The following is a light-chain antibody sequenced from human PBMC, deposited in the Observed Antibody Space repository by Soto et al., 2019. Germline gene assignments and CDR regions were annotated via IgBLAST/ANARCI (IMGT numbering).Light chain of an antibody. CDR3: QQYGSSPWT. Sequence: EIVMTQSPATLSVSPGKRVILSCWASQSVSSNLAWYQQRPGQAPKLLIYGVSTRVTGIPDRFSGSGSGTDFTLTISRLEPEDFAVYYCQQYGSSPWTFGQGTKVEIK. CDR2: GVS. V-gene: IGKV3-20*01. CDR1: QSVSSN. J-gene: IGKJ1*01.